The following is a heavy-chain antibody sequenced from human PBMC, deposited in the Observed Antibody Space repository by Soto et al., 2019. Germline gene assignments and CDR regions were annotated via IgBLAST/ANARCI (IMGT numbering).Heavy chain of an antibody. CDR1: GFTFSNYA. CDR2: ISGSGGST. D-gene: IGHD2-15*01. V-gene: IGHV3-23*01. CDR3: ARDLGGWPDY. J-gene: IGHJ4*02. Sequence: SLRLSCAASGFTFSNYAVTWVRQAPGKELEWVSTISGSGGSTYYADSVKGRFTISRDNSKNTLYLQMNSLRSEDTAVYYCARDLGGWPDYWGQGTLVTVSS.